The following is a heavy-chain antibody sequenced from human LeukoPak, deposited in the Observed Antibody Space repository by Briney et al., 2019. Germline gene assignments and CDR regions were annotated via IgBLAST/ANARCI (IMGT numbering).Heavy chain of an antibody. J-gene: IGHJ3*02. CDR2: ISGSGGST. Sequence: PGGSLRLSCAASGFTFSDFYMSWIRQAPGKGLEWVSTISGSGGSTFYADSVKGRFTISRDSSKNTLYMQMNSLRVEDTAVYYCAKSLLVAGLFDAFDIRGQGTMVTVSS. CDR3: AKSLLVAGLFDAFDI. D-gene: IGHD6-19*01. CDR1: GFTFSDFY. V-gene: IGHV3-23*01.